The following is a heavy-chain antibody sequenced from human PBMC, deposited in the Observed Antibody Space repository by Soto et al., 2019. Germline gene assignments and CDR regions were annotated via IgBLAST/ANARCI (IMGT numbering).Heavy chain of an antibody. J-gene: IGHJ4*02. V-gene: IGHV1-3*05. D-gene: IGHD6-19*01. CDR3: ARAVAVPADFDY. CDR1: GYTFTGYA. Sequence: QVQLVQSGAEEKKPGASVKVSCKASGYTFTGYAMHWVRPAPGQRLAWMGWINAGNGNTKYSQKFQGRVTITRDTSASTAYMELSSLRSEDTAVYYCARAVAVPADFDYWGQGTLVTVSS. CDR2: INAGNGNT.